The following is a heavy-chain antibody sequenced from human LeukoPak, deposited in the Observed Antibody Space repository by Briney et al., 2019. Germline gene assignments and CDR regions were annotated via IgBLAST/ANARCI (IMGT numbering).Heavy chain of an antibody. D-gene: IGHD2-2*01. Sequence: PSETLSLTCTVSGGSISSGDYYWSWIRQPPGKGLEWIGYIYYSGSTYYNPSLRSRVTISVDTSKNQFSLKLSSVTAADTAVYYCARGKYQPLLYTAALDNWGQGTLVTVCS. CDR2: IYYSGST. CDR3: ARGKYQPLLYTAALDN. J-gene: IGHJ4*02. CDR1: GGSISSGDYY. V-gene: IGHV4-30-4*08.